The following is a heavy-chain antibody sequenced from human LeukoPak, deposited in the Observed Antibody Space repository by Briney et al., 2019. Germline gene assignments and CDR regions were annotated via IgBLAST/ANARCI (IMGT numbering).Heavy chain of an antibody. D-gene: IGHD3-22*01. V-gene: IGHV3-30*14. CDR1: GFTFSSYA. Sequence: GRSLRLSCAASGFTFSSYAMHWVRKAPGKGLEWVAVISYDGSNKYYADSVKGRFTISRDNSKNTLYLQMNSLRAEDTAVYYCARPYDSRGGYAFDIWGQGTMFTVSS. J-gene: IGHJ3*02. CDR2: ISYDGSNK. CDR3: ARPYDSRGGYAFDI.